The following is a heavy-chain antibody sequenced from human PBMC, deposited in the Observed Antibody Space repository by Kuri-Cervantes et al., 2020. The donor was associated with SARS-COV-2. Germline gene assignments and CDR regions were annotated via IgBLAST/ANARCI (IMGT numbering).Heavy chain of an antibody. V-gene: IGHV4-4*08. J-gene: IGHJ4*02. D-gene: IGHD5-24*01. CDR2: ISHSGST. CDR3: GRVSWLQLWHRYSDS. Sequence: GSLRLSCTVSGGSISTHYWNWIRQPPGKGLEWIGYISHSGSTNCNPSLKSRVTISIDTSKNQVSLRLTSATAADTAVYYCGRVSWLQLWHRYSDSWGQGTLVTVSS. CDR1: GGSISTHY.